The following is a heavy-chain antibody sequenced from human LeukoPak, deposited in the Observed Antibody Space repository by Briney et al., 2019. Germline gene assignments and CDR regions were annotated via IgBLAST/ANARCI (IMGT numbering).Heavy chain of an antibody. D-gene: IGHD6-13*01. V-gene: IGHV4-61*08. CDR2: IYYSGST. Sequence: PSETLSLTCTVSGGSISSGGCYWSWIRQPPGKGLEWIGYIYYSGSTNYNPSLKSRVTISVDTSKNQFSLKLSSVTAADTAVYYCARTRIAAAGYYYYYYGMDVWGQGTTVTVSS. CDR3: ARTRIAAAGYYYYYYGMDV. J-gene: IGHJ6*02. CDR1: GGSISSGGCY.